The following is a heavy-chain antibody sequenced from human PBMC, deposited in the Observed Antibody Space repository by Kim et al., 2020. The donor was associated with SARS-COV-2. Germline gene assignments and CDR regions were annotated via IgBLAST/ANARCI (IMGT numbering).Heavy chain of an antibody. CDR3: ARGSHGSGTAPFHY. D-gene: IGHD3-10*01. CDR2: INTYSGNT. Sequence: ASVKVSCKASGYTFTSYGISWVRQAPGQGLEWMGWINTYSGNTHYAQKLQGRVTMTTDTSTNTAYMELRSLRSDDTAVYYFARGSHGSGTAPFHYWGQVT. CDR1: GYTFTSYG. J-gene: IGHJ4*02. V-gene: IGHV1-18*01.